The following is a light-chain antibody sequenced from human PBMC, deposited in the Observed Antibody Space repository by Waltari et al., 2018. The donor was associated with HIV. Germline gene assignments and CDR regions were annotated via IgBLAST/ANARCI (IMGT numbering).Light chain of an antibody. CDR3: QQYETDSRS. CDR1: EDITKW. CDR2: KAT. Sequence: DIQMTQSPSSVSASIGDRVSITCRASEDITKWLAWYQQKPGKAPNLLIYKATILETGVPSRFSGSVSGADFTLTITNLQSDDFATYYCQQYETDSRSFGQGTKV. J-gene: IGKJ1*01. V-gene: IGKV1-5*03.